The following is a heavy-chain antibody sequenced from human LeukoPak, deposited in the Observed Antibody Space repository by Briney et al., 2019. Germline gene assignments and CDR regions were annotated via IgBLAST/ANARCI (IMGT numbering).Heavy chain of an antibody. V-gene: IGHV4-31*03. D-gene: IGHD3-9*01. J-gene: IGHJ4*02. CDR1: GGSISSGGYY. Sequence: SETLSLTCTVSGGSISSGGYYWSWIRQPPGKGLEWIGYIYYSGITYYNPSLKSRVTISVDTSKNQFSRKLNSVTAADTAVYYCAREGVLRYYFDYWGQGTLVTVSS. CDR3: AREGVLRYYFDY. CDR2: IYYSGIT.